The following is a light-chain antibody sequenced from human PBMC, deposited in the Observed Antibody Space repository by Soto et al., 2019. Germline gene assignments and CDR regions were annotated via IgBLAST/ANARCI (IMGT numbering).Light chain of an antibody. CDR3: QQVNTYPHT. J-gene: IGKJ2*01. V-gene: IGKV1-9*01. Sequence: DTQLTQSPSFLSASVGDRVTITCRASQGISSSLAWFQQKPGKAPKLLIYAASTLQSRVPSRFSGSGSGTDFTLTINSLQPEDFATYYCQQVNTYPHTFGQGTKLEIK. CDR2: AAS. CDR1: QGISSS.